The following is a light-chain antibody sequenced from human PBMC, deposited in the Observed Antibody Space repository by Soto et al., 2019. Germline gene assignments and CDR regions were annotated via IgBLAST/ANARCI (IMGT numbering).Light chain of an antibody. CDR1: QSVSSY. V-gene: IGKV3-11*01. J-gene: IGKJ2*01. CDR3: QQRSNCHPIPYT. Sequence: EIVLTQSPSTLSLSPGERATLSCRASQSVSSYLAWYQQKPGQAPRLLIYDASNRATGIPARFSGSGSGTDFTLTISSLETEDFAVYYCQQRSNCHPIPYTFGQGTKLEIK. CDR2: DAS.